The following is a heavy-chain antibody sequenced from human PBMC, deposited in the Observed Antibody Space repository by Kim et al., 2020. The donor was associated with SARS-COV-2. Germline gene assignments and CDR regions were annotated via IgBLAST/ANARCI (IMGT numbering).Heavy chain of an antibody. CDR3: ARDLVPAAILSRWFDP. J-gene: IGHJ5*02. Sequence: KLQGRVTMTTDTSTSTAYMELRSLRSDDTAVYYCARDLVPAAILSRWFDPWGQGTLVTVSS. D-gene: IGHD2-2*01. V-gene: IGHV1-18*01.